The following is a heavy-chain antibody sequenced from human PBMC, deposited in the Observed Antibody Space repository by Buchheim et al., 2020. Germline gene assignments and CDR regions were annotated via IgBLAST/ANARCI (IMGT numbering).Heavy chain of an antibody. D-gene: IGHD2-2*01. J-gene: IGHJ6*02. CDR3: ARDRCSSTSCYFPDYGMDV. V-gene: IGHV3-33*01. Sequence: QVQLVESGGGVVQPGRSLRLSCAASGFTFSSYGMHWVRQAPGKGLEWVAVIWYDGSIKYYADSVKGRFTISRDNSKNTLYLQMNSLRAEDTAVYYCARDRCSSTSCYFPDYGMDVWGQGTT. CDR2: IWYDGSIK. CDR1: GFTFSSYG.